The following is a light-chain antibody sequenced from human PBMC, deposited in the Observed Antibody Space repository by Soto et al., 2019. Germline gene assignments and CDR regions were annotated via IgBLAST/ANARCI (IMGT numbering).Light chain of an antibody. CDR3: QQYDCSPVT. Sequence: EIVLTQSPGTLSLSPGERATLSCRASQSVSSSYLAWYQQKPGQAPRLLIYGASSGATGIPDRFSGSGSGTDFTLTIRRLEAEDFAVYYCQQYDCSPVTFGQGTKVEIK. J-gene: IGKJ1*01. CDR2: GAS. CDR1: QSVSSSY. V-gene: IGKV3-20*01.